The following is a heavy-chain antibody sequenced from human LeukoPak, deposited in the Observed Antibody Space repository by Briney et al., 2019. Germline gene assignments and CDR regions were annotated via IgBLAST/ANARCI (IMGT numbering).Heavy chain of an antibody. V-gene: IGHV4-38-2*02. Sequence: KPSETLSLTCTVSGYSISSGYYWGWIRQPPGKGLEWIGSMYHSGSTYYNPSLKSRVTISVDTSKNQFSLRLTSVTAADTAVYYCARHPAGTLVPFDYWGQGTLVTVSS. CDR1: GYSISSGYY. J-gene: IGHJ4*02. CDR2: MYHSGST. CDR3: ARHPAGTLVPFDY. D-gene: IGHD6-13*01.